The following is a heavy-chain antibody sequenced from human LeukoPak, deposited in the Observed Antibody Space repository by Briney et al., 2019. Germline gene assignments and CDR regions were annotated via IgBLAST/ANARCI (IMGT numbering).Heavy chain of an antibody. CDR3: ARRSKSYSSGWYDAFDM. CDR1: GYSFTNYW. Sequence: GESLKISCKGSGYSFTNYWIGWVRQMPGKGLEWMGIIYPDDSDTRNSPSFQGQVTISADKSISTAYLQWSGLKASDTAMYYCARRSKSYSSGWYDAFDMWGQGTMVTVSS. V-gene: IGHV5-51*01. J-gene: IGHJ3*02. CDR2: IYPDDSDT. D-gene: IGHD6-19*01.